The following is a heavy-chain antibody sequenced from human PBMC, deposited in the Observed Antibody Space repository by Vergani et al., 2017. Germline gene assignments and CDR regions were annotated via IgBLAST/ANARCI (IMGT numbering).Heavy chain of an antibody. Sequence: EVPLVQCGAEVKKPGESLKISCKVSGYSFNSYWIGWVRRMPGKGLVGMGIIYPGDSDTRYSPSFQGQVTISADKSISTAYLQWSSLKASDTAMYYCARPRRLPYYFDYWGQGTLVTVSS. CDR2: IYPGDSDT. CDR1: GYSFNSYW. CDR3: ARPRRLPYYFDY. D-gene: IGHD6-25*01. J-gene: IGHJ4*02. V-gene: IGHV5-51*01.